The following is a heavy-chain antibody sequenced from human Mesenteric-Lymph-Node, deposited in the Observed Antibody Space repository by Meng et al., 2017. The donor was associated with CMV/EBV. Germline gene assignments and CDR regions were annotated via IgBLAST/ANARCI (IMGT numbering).Heavy chain of an antibody. V-gene: IGHV3-9*01. J-gene: IGHJ4*02. CDR3: VKGAVCGGDCMYFDY. D-gene: IGHD2-21*01. Sequence: GGSLRLSCAASGFTFDAYAMHWVRQAPGKGLEWVSGISWNSGSIGYADSVKGRFIMSRDNAKNSLYLQMNGLRPEDTALYFCVKGAVCGGDCMYFDYWGQGALVTVSS. CDR2: ISWNSGSI. CDR1: GFTFDAYA.